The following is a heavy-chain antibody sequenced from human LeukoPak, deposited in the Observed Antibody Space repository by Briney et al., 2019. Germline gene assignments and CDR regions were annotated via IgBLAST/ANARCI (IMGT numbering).Heavy chain of an antibody. Sequence: GGSLRLSCAASGFTFSSYGMHWVRQAPGKGLEWVAVISYDGSNKYYADSLKGRFTISRDNSKNTLYLQMNSLRAEDTAVYYCAKDLITTTRQVWGQGTLVTVSS. CDR1: GFTFSSYG. V-gene: IGHV3-30*18. CDR3: AKDLITTTRQV. D-gene: IGHD3-3*01. J-gene: IGHJ4*02. CDR2: ISYDGSNK.